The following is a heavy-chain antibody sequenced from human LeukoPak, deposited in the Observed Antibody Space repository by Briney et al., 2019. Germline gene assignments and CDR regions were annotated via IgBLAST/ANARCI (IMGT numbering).Heavy chain of an antibody. D-gene: IGHD5-24*01. CDR3: ARDLGIRGDSYNTY. Sequence: GGSLRLSCAASGFTFSSYSMNWVRQAPGKGLEWVSSISSSSSYIYYADSVKGRFTISRDNAKNSLYLQMNSLRAEDTAVYYCARDLGIRGDSYNTYWGQGTLVTVSS. V-gene: IGHV3-21*01. J-gene: IGHJ4*02. CDR1: GFTFSSYS. CDR2: ISSSSSYI.